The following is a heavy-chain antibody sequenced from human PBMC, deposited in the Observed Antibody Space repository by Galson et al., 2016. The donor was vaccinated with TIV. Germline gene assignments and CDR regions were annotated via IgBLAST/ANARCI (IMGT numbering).Heavy chain of an antibody. CDR2: ISAGSTT. CDR3: ARERRYCGNNCYLYYYYGMDV. D-gene: IGHD2-21*02. CDR1: GFTVSDNF. V-gene: IGHV3-66*02. J-gene: IGHJ6*02. Sequence: SLRLSCAASGFTVSDNFMTWVRQAPGRGLEWVSLISAGSTTSYADSVQGRFTVSRDGSENTLYLQMSSLRPEDTAVYYCARERRYCGNNCYLYYYYGMDVWGQGTTVAVS.